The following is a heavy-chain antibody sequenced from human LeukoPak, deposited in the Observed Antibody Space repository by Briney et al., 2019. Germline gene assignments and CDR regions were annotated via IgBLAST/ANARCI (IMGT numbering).Heavy chain of an antibody. CDR3: AKNGVGATWGNYFDY. CDR2: ISGSGDST. J-gene: IGHJ4*02. CDR1: GFTFSTYA. D-gene: IGHD1-26*01. Sequence: GGSLRLSCAASGFTFSTYAMSWVRQAPGTGLEWVSTISGSGDSTYYADSVKGRFTISRDNSKNMLYLQMNSLRAEDTAVYYCAKNGVGATWGNYFDYWGQGTLVTVSS. V-gene: IGHV3-23*01.